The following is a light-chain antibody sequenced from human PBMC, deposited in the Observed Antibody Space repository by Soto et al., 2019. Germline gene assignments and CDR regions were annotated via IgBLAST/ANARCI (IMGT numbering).Light chain of an antibody. Sequence: DIQMTQSPSTLSASVGDRVTITCRASQYIHNYLAWYQQKPGEAPKLLIYEAANLESGVPSRFSGRGTGTEFTLTISSLQPDDFATYYCQQSNNYPWTFSQGTRVEI. CDR3: QQSNNYPWT. CDR2: EAA. J-gene: IGKJ1*01. CDR1: QYIHNY. V-gene: IGKV1-5*03.